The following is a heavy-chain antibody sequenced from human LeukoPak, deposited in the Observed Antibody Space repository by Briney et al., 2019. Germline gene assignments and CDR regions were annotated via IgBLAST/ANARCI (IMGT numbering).Heavy chain of an antibody. CDR3: ARGRDYGDYHFDY. CDR2: IYPGDSDT. D-gene: IGHD4-17*01. Sequence: GESLKISCKGSGFSFTSYWICWVRQMPGKGLEWMGIIYPGDSDTRYNPSFQGQVTISADKPISTAYLQWSSLKASDTAMYYCARGRDYGDYHFDYWGQGTLVTVSS. V-gene: IGHV5-51*01. CDR1: GFSFTSYW. J-gene: IGHJ4*02.